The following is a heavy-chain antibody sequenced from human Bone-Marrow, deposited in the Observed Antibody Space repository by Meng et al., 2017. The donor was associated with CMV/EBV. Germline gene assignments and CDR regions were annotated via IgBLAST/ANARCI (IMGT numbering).Heavy chain of an antibody. V-gene: IGHV3-23*01. Sequence: GESLKISCAASGFTFSNYAMNWVRQAPGKGLEWVSAVSGGSASTYYADSVKGRFTISRDNSKNTLYLQMNSLRAEDTAVYYCARGALSYIVVVAAARVNAFDIWGQGTMVTVSS. CDR1: GFTFSNYA. CDR3: ARGALSYIVVVAAARVNAFDI. CDR2: VSGGSAST. J-gene: IGHJ3*02. D-gene: IGHD2-2*01.